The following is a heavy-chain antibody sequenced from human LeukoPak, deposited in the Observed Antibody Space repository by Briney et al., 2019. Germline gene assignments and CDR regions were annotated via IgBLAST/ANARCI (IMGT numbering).Heavy chain of an antibody. J-gene: IGHJ3*02. Sequence: GGSLRLSCAASGFTFSSYAMSWVRQAPGKGLEWVSAISGSGGSTYYADSVKGRFTISRDNSKNTLYLQMNSLRAEDTAVYYCAKDPRYYYDSSGYTSIWGQGTMVTVSS. D-gene: IGHD3-22*01. CDR2: ISGSGGST. V-gene: IGHV3-23*01. CDR3: AKDPRYYYDSSGYTSI. CDR1: GFTFSSYA.